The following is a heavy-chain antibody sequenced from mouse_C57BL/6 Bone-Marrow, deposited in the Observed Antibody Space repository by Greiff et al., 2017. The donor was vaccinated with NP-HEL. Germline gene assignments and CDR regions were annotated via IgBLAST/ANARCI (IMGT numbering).Heavy chain of an antibody. D-gene: IGHD2-1*01. V-gene: IGHV5-12*01. Sequence: DVQLVESGGGLVQPGGSLKLSCAASGFTFSDYYMYWVRQTPEKRLEWVAYISNGGGSTYYPDTVKGRFTISRDNAKNTLYLQMSRLKSEDTAMYYCARQDYGNPHWYFDVWGTGTTVTVSS. CDR3: ARQDYGNPHWYFDV. CDR2: ISNGGGST. CDR1: GFTFSDYY. J-gene: IGHJ1*03.